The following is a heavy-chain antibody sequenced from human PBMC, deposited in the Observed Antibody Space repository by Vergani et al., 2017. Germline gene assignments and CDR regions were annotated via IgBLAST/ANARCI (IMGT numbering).Heavy chain of an antibody. D-gene: IGHD2-15*01. Sequence: QVQLQQWGAGLLKPSETLSLTCAVYGGSFSGYYWSWIRQPPGKGLEWIGEINHSGSTNYNPSLKSRVTISVDTSKNQFSLKLSSVTAADTAVYYCARGRYCSSTSCSRVVGRERSGYCSGGSCPNNYYYYGMDVWGQGTTVTVSS. J-gene: IGHJ6*02. CDR1: GGSFSGYY. CDR3: ARGRYCSSTSCSRVVGRERSGYCSGGSCPNNYYYYGMDV. CDR2: INHSGST. V-gene: IGHV4-34*01.